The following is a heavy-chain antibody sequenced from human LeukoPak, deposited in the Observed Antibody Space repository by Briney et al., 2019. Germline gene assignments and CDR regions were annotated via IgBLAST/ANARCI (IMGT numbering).Heavy chain of an antibody. D-gene: IGHD3-10*01. J-gene: IGHJ4*02. CDR1: GFIFNRYG. Sequence: GGSLRLSCAASGFIFNRYGMHWVRQAPGKGLEGVSGISWNSGSIGYADSVKGRFTISRDNAKNSLYLQMNSLRAEDMALYYCAKDSSSGSYYNSYFDYWGQGTLVTVSS. CDR3: AKDSSSGSYYNSYFDY. V-gene: IGHV3-9*03. CDR2: ISWNSGSI.